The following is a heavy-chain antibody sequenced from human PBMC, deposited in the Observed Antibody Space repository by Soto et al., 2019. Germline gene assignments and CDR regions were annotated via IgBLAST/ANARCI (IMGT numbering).Heavy chain of an antibody. CDR1: GGTFSSYA. CDR3: AREYSWNDARYGMDV. V-gene: IGHV1-69*01. D-gene: IGHD1-20*01. CDR2: ITPIFGTA. Sequence: QVQLVQSGAEVKKPGSSVKVSCKASGGTFSSYAISWVRQAPGQGLEWMGGITPIFGTANYAQKFQGRVTITADEFTTTAYMELSSLRSEDTVVYFCAREYSWNDARYGMDVWGQGTTVTVSS. J-gene: IGHJ6*02.